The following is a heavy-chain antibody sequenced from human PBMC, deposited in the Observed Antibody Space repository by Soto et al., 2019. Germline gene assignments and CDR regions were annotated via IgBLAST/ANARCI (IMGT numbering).Heavy chain of an antibody. CDR3: ASSFTSSQWRYGMDV. D-gene: IGHD2-2*01. CDR1: GYTFSNYG. Sequence: QVQLVQSGAEVKKPGASVKVSCKASGYTFSNYGFSWVRQAPGQRLEWMGWISAYNGNTNYAQKVQGRVTMTTDTSTGTAYMELRSLTSPDTAVYYCASSFTSSQWRYGMDVWGQGTTVTVSS. J-gene: IGHJ6*02. V-gene: IGHV1-18*01. CDR2: ISAYNGNT.